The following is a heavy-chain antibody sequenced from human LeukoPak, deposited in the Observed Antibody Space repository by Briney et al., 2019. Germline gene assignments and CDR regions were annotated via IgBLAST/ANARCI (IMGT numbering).Heavy chain of an antibody. J-gene: IGHJ4*02. CDR2: IYYSGST. D-gene: IGHD1-26*01. CDR1: GGSISSSSYY. Sequence: SETLSLTCTVSGGSISSSSYYWGWIRQPPGKGLEWIGSIYYSGSTYYNPSLKSRVTISVDTSKNQFSLKLSSVTAADTAVYYCARRESGLLFDYWGQGTLVTVSS. CDR3: ARRESGLLFDY. V-gene: IGHV4-39*01.